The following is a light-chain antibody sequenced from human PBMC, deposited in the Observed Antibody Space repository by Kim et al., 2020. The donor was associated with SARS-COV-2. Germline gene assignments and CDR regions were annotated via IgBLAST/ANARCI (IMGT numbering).Light chain of an antibody. Sequence: DIQMTQSPSTLSASVGDRVTITCRASQSISSWLAWYQQKPGKAPKLLIYDASSLESGVPSRFSGSGSWTEFTLTISSLQPDDFATYYCQQYNSYPYTFGQGTKLEI. J-gene: IGKJ2*01. CDR1: QSISSW. CDR2: DAS. V-gene: IGKV1-5*01. CDR3: QQYNSYPYT.